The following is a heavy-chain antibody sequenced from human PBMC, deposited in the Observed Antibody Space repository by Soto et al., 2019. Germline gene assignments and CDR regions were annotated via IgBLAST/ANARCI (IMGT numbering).Heavy chain of an antibody. D-gene: IGHD2-2*01. V-gene: IGHV1-18*01. CDR3: ARDDICSSTSCYLENWFDP. CDR1: GYTFTTYG. CDR2: ISAYNGNT. Sequence: ASVKVSCKASGYTFTTYGISWVRQAPGQGLEWMGWISAYNGNTNYAQKLQGRVTITRDTSASTAYMELSSLRSEDTAVYYCARDDICSSTSCYLENWFDPWGQGTLVTVSS. J-gene: IGHJ5*02.